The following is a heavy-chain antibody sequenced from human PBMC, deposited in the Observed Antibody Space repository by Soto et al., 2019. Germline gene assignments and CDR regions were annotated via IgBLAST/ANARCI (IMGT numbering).Heavy chain of an antibody. Sequence: QVQLVESGGGAVQPGRSLRLSCAASGFTFISHGMHWVRQAPGKGLEWVAVIWYDGRNKYYGESVKGRFTISRDKSEKTVYLQMNSLRAEDTAVYYCARAADYGGNYFDYWGQGTLVTVSS. D-gene: IGHD4-17*01. CDR3: ARAADYGGNYFDY. CDR2: IWYDGRNK. CDR1: GFTFISHG. J-gene: IGHJ4*02. V-gene: IGHV3-33*01.